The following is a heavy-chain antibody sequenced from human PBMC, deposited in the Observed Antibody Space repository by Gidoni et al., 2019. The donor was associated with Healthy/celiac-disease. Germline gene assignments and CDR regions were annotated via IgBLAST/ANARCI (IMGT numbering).Heavy chain of an antibody. CDR1: GFTFSDYY. Sequence: QVQLVESGGGLVKPGGSLRLSCAASGFTFSDYYMSWIRQAPGKGLEWVSYISSSSSYTNYADSVKGRFTISRDNAKNSLYLQMNSLRAEDTAVYYCAREAVAVARFFDYWGQGTLVTVSS. D-gene: IGHD6-19*01. CDR2: ISSSSSYT. J-gene: IGHJ4*02. CDR3: AREAVAVARFFDY. V-gene: IGHV3-11*06.